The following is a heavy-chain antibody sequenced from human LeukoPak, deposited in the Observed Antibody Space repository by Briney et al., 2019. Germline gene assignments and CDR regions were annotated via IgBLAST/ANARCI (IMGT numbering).Heavy chain of an antibody. J-gene: IGHJ4*02. V-gene: IGHV3-48*01. CDR3: ARVAPGHDIGRGYFDY. CDR2: ITSNSGTI. Sequence: PGGSLRLSCAASGFTFSIYSMNWVRQAPGKGLEWVSYITSNSGTIYNTDSVKGRFTISRDNAKNSLYLQMNSLRAEDMAVYYCARVAPGHDIGRGYFDYWGQGTLVTVSS. CDR1: GFTFSIYS. D-gene: IGHD2-21*01.